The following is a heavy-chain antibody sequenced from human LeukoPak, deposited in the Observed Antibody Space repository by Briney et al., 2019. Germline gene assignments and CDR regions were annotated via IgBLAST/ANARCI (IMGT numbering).Heavy chain of an antibody. CDR2: ISANGGSS. V-gene: IGHV3-23*01. CDR3: TKSTDYWYYGMDV. J-gene: IGHJ6*02. Sequence: GGSLRLSCAASGFTFSSFAMYCVRQAPGKGPEWVSGISANGGSSTYADSVRGRFTSSRDNSRNTLYLQMSSLRVDDTATYYCTKSTDYWYYGMDVWGQGTTVTVSS. CDR1: GFTFSSFA. D-gene: IGHD2-8*02.